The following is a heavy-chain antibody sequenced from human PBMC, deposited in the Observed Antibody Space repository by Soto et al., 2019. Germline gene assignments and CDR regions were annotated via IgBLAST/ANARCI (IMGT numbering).Heavy chain of an antibody. CDR3: ARAFYGSGSYYNLYYYYGMDV. V-gene: IGHV3-30-3*01. CDR1: GFTFSSYA. Sequence: GGSLRLSCAASGFTFSSYAMHWVRQAPGKELEWVAVISYDGSNKYYADSVKGRFTISRDNSKNTLYLQMNSLRAEDTAVYYCARAFYGSGSYYNLYYYYGMDVWGQGTTVTVSS. D-gene: IGHD3-10*01. CDR2: ISYDGSNK. J-gene: IGHJ6*02.